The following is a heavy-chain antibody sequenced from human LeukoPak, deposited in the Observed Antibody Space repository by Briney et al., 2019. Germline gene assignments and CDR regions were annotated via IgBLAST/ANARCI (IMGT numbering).Heavy chain of an antibody. D-gene: IGHD6-13*01. Sequence: GGSLRLSCAASGFTFNIYAMTWVRQAPGKGLEWVSAISGSGGSTYNADSVRGLFTISRDNSKNSLYLQMNSLRAEDTAVYYCAREGDSSSWYFDYWGQGTLVTVSS. V-gene: IGHV3-23*01. CDR3: AREGDSSSWYFDY. CDR1: GFTFNIYA. J-gene: IGHJ4*02. CDR2: ISGSGGST.